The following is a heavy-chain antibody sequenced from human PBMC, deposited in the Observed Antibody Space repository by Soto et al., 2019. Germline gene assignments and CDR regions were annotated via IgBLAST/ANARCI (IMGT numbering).Heavy chain of an antibody. CDR3: ARDFERSAIGP. Sequence: PSGTLSLTCVVSCAYISGAASYWVWIRKPPGKGLEWIGYIAYSGDTYYNPSLRRRVTISADRSENKFSLTLKSVTAADTAVYFCARDFERSAIGPWGQGTSVTVS. J-gene: IGHJ5*02. CDR2: IAYSGDT. V-gene: IGHV4-31*11. D-gene: IGHD3-9*01. CDR1: CAYISGAASY.